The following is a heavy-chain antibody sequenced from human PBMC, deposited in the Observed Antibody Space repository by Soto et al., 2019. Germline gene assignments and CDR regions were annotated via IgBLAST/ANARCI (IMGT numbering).Heavy chain of an antibody. CDR3: ARVGSSSAGANWFDP. D-gene: IGHD6-6*01. CDR2: IYYSGST. J-gene: IGHJ5*02. Sequence: PSETLSLTCTVSVGSVSSGSYYWSWIRQPPGKGLEWIGYIYYSGSTNYNPSLKSRVTISVDTSKNQFSLKLSSVTAADTAVYYCARVGSSSAGANWFDPWGQGTLVTVSS. V-gene: IGHV4-61*01. CDR1: VGSVSSGSYY.